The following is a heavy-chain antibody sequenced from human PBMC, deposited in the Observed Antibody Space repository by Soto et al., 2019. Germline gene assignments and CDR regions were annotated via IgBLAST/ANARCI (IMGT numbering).Heavy chain of an antibody. J-gene: IGHJ4*02. CDR1: GFTFSSYA. CDR3: AKTDAPRPNLYLDS. CDR2: ISGSGGGT. D-gene: IGHD6-6*01. V-gene: IGHV3-23*01. Sequence: GGSLRLSCAATGFTFSSYAMSWVRQAPGKGLEWVSVISGSGGGTYYADSVRGRFTISRDKSKNTLYLQMNSLRVEDTAVFYCAKTDAPRPNLYLDSWGQGTLVTVSS.